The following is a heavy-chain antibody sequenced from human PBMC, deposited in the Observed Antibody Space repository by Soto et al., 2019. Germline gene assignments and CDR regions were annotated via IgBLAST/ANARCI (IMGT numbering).Heavy chain of an antibody. Sequence: PGESLKISCKGSGYSFTSYWISRVRQMPGKGLEWMGRIDPSDSYTNYSPSFQGHVTISADKSISTAYLQWSSLKASDTAMYYCARYSYGYEGPYGMDVWGQGTTVTVSS. CDR3: ARYSYGYEGPYGMDV. D-gene: IGHD5-18*01. CDR2: IDPSDSYT. J-gene: IGHJ6*02. V-gene: IGHV5-10-1*01. CDR1: GYSFTSYW.